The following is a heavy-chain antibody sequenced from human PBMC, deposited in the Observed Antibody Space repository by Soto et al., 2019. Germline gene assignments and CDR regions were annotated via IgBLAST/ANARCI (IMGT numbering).Heavy chain of an antibody. D-gene: IGHD3-10*01. CDR3: AADSTLMQFWFYGLDI. CDR2: IVVGSGNT. V-gene: IGHV1-58*01. J-gene: IGHJ3*02. Sequence: SVKNCCKASGFTFPSSAVHWVRQARGQGLEWIGWIVVGSGNTNYAQKFQERVTITRDMSTSTAYMELSSLRSEDTAVYYCAADSTLMQFWFYGLDIWGQGTMVTVSS. CDR1: GFTFPSSA.